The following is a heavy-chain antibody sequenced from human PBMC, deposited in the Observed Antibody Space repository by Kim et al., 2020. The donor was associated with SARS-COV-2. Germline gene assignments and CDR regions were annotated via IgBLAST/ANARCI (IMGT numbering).Heavy chain of an antibody. CDR1: GYTFTSYA. V-gene: IGHV7-4-1*02. J-gene: IGHJ6*03. CDR3: ARDYDFWSGFAYYYYYMDV. D-gene: IGHD3-3*01. Sequence: ASVKVSCKASGYTFTSYAMNWVRQAPGQGLESMGWINTNTGNPTYAQGFTGRFVFSLDTSVSTAYLQISSLKAEDTAVYYCARDYDFWSGFAYYYYYMDVWGKGTTVTVSS. CDR2: INTNTGNP.